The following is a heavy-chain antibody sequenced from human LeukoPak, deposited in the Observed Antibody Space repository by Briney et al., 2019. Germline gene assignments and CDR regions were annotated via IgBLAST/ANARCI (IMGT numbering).Heavy chain of an antibody. CDR1: GFTFSRYV. CDR3: ARDLSPVVRASPMGY. D-gene: IGHD3-10*01. V-gene: IGHV3-23*01. CDR2: VGGSGDTT. J-gene: IGHJ4*02. Sequence: GGSLRLSCAASGFTFSRYVMTWVRQAPGKGLEWVSTVGGSGDTTYYADSVKGRFTISSDTSKNTLSLQMNSLRAEDTAVYYCARDLSPVVRASPMGYWGQGTLVTVSS.